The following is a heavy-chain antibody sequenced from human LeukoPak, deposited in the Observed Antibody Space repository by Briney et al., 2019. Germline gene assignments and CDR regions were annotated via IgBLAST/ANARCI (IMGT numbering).Heavy chain of an antibody. Sequence: ASVKVSCKASGATFSSYAISWVRQAPGQGLEWMGGIIPIFGTANYAQKFQGRVTITTDESTSTAYMELSSLRSEDTAVYYCARDVEGGWFDPWGQGTLVTVSS. CDR2: IIPIFGTA. J-gene: IGHJ5*02. V-gene: IGHV1-69*05. D-gene: IGHD2-15*01. CDR3: ARDVEGGWFDP. CDR1: GATFSSYA.